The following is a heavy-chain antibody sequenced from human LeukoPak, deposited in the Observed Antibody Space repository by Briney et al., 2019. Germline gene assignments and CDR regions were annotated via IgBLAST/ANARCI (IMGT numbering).Heavy chain of an antibody. D-gene: IGHD1-7*01. J-gene: IGHJ4*02. CDR2: IIDFGDSA. V-gene: IGHV3-43*02. CDR3: AKAATATTKDH. CDR1: GFTFDDYT. Sequence: PGGSLRLSCVASGFTFDDYTMHWVRQAPGKGLEWVSLIIDFGDSAYYADSVKGRFTVSRDNSKNTLYLQMNSLRTEDTALYYCAKAATATTKDHWGQGTLVTVPP.